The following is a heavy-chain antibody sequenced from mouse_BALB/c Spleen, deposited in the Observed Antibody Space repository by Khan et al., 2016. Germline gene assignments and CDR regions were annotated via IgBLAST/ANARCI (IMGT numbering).Heavy chain of an antibody. D-gene: IGHD2-3*01. V-gene: IGHV3-2*02. CDR1: GYSITSDYA. CDR3: ARHDGNFGYFDV. J-gene: IGHJ1*01. Sequence: VQLKESGPGLVKPSQSLSLTCTVTGYSITSDYAWNWIRQFPGNKLEWMGYISYSGSTRYNPSLKSRISITRDTSKNQFFLQLNSVTTEDTATXYCARHDGNFGYFDVWGAGTTVTVSS. CDR2: ISYSGST.